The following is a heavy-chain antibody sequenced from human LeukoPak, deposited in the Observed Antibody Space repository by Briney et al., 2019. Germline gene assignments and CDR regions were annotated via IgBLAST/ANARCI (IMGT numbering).Heavy chain of an antibody. V-gene: IGHV1-2*06. Sequence: ASVKVSCKASGYTFTSYDINWVRQATGQGLEWMGRINPNSGGTNYAQKFQGRVTMTRDTSISTAYMELSRLRSDDTAVYYCARAPSYYYDSSGYSLGYFDYWGQGTLVTVSS. D-gene: IGHD3-22*01. CDR3: ARAPSYYYDSSGYSLGYFDY. J-gene: IGHJ4*02. CDR1: GYTFTSYD. CDR2: INPNSGGT.